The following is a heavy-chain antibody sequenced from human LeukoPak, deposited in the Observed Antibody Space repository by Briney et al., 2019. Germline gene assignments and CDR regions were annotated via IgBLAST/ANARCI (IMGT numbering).Heavy chain of an antibody. D-gene: IGHD5-18*01. V-gene: IGHV3-23*01. J-gene: IGHJ3*02. CDR1: GFAFSSYG. CDR2: ISSSGGSS. Sequence: PGGSLRLSCVASGFAFSSYGMNWVRQAPGKGLEWVSVISSSGGSSYYADSVKGRFTISRDNSKNTLYLQMTSLRAEDTAIYYCAKEIGYSNGFDAFDIWGQGTMVTVSS. CDR3: AKEIGYSNGFDAFDI.